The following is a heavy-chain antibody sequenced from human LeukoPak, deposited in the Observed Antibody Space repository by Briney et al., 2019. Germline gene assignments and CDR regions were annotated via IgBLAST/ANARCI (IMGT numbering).Heavy chain of an antibody. CDR1: GFTFSGSA. D-gene: IGHD6-19*01. Sequence: PGRSLRLSCAASGFTFSGSAMHWVRQASGKGLEWVGRIRSKANSYATAYAASVKGRFTISRDDSKNTAYLQMNSLKTEDTAVYYCAVAGQGYFQHWGQGTLVTVSS. V-gene: IGHV3-73*01. CDR3: AVAGQGYFQH. CDR2: IRSKANSYAT. J-gene: IGHJ1*01.